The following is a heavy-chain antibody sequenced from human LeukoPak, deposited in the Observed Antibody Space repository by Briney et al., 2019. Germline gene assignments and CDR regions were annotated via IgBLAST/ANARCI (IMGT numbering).Heavy chain of an antibody. J-gene: IGHJ4*02. CDR3: AKLVWGYSSSPFDY. V-gene: IGHV3-30*02. CDR2: IRYDGSNK. Sequence: GGSLRLSCAASGFTFSSYGMHCVRQAPGKGLEWVAFIRYDGSNKYYADSVKGRFTISRDNSKNTLYLQMNSLRAEDTAVYYCAKLVWGYSSSPFDYWGQGTLVTVSS. CDR1: GFTFSSYG. D-gene: IGHD6-6*01.